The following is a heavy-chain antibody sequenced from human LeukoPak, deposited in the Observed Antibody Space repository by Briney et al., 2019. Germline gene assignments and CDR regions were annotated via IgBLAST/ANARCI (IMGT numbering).Heavy chain of an antibody. CDR2: IIPIFGTA. D-gene: IGHD6-13*01. J-gene: IGHJ1*01. Sequence: ASVKVSCKASGGTFSSYAISWVRQAPGQGLEWMGGIIPIFGTANYAQKFQGRVTITTDESTSTAYMELSSLRSEDTAVYYCARVDNSSSYFQHWGQGTLVTVSS. CDR1: GGTFSSYA. CDR3: ARVDNSSSYFQH. V-gene: IGHV1-69*05.